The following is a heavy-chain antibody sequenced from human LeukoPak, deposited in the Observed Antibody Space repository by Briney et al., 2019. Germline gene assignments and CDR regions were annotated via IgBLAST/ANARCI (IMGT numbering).Heavy chain of an antibody. Sequence: PGGSLRLSCAASGVTFSYYAMSCVREAPGKGLEWVSRISDSGGSTYYADSVKGRFTISRDNSNNTLYLQMNSLRAEDTAVYYCAELGITMIGGVWGKGTTVTISS. V-gene: IGHV3-23*01. CDR3: AELGITMIGGV. D-gene: IGHD3-10*02. CDR1: GVTFSYYA. CDR2: ISDSGGST. J-gene: IGHJ6*04.